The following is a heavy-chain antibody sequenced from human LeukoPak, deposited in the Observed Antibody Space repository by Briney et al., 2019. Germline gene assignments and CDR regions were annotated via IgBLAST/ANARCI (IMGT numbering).Heavy chain of an antibody. D-gene: IGHD2-2*01. CDR3: ARGPTVSSTWDH. V-gene: IGHV3-53*01. J-gene: IGHJ4*02. Sequence: GGSLRPSCAASGFTVSSAYVSWVRQAPGKGLEWVSSIYGGDNREYSDSVKGRFTISRDDSKNTVSLQMSSLRVEDTAVYYCARGPTVSSTWDHWGQGTLVTVSP. CDR2: IYGGDNR. CDR1: GFTVSSAY.